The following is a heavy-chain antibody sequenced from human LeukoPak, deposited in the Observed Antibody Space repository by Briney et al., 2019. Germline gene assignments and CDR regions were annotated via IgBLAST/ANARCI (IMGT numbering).Heavy chain of an antibody. CDR1: GFTFSNYA. J-gene: IGHJ4*02. V-gene: IGHV3-74*03. CDR2: INSDGSSI. Sequence: GRSLRLSCAASGFTFSNYAMHWVRQAPGKGLVWVSRINSDGSSITYADSVKGRFTISRDNAKNTLYLQMNSLRVEDTAVYYCAREGRVSGYDFDCWGQGTLVTVSS. CDR3: AREGRVSGYDFDC. D-gene: IGHD5-12*01.